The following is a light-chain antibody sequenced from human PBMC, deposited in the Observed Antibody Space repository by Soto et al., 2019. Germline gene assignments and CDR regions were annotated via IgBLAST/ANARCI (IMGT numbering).Light chain of an antibody. V-gene: IGKV1-12*01. Sequence: DIQMTQSPSSVSASVGDRVTITCRASQDINKWLAWYQQKPGLAPNLVIYTASRLHGGGPSRFSGSASGTDFTLTISSLQPEDVETYYCQQGKSFPLTFGGATKVDI. CDR3: QQGKSFPLT. CDR2: TAS. J-gene: IGKJ4*01. CDR1: QDINKW.